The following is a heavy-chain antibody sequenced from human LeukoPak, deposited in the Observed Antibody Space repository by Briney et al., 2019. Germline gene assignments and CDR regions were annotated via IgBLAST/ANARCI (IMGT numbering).Heavy chain of an antibody. V-gene: IGHV3-23*01. J-gene: IGHJ3*01. CDR1: GFTFSTYA. D-gene: IGHD3-22*01. CDR3: AKRPRDSSGYYLGAFDG. Sequence: GGSLRLSCTASGFTFSTYAMTWVRQAPGKGLDWVSAIGASGADTYYADSAKGRFTVSRDNSKNTLYLQMSSLRADDTAVYFCAKRPRDSSGYYLGAFDGWGQGTTVTVSS. CDR2: IGASGADT.